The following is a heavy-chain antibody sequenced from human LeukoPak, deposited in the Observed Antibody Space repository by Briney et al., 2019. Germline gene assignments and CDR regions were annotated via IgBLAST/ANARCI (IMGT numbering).Heavy chain of an antibody. J-gene: IGHJ6*03. CDR2: IYYSGST. CDR1: GGSISSHY. D-gene: IGHD4-23*01. Sequence: SETLSLTCTVSGGSISSHYWSWIRQPPGKGLEWIGYIYYSGSTNYNPSLKSRVTISVDTSKNQFSPKLSSVTAADTAVYYCAREAVTTVVTPYYYYYMDVWGKGTTVTVSS. CDR3: AREAVTTVVTPYYYYYMDV. V-gene: IGHV4-59*11.